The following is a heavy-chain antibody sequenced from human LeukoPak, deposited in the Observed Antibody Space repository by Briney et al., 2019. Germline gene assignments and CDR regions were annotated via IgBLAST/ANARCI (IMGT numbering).Heavy chain of an antibody. Sequence: SVKVSCKASGGTFSSYAISWVRQAPGQGLEWMGGIIPIFGTANYAQKFQGRVTITTDESTSTAYMELSSLRSEDTAVYYCAVPPLPSYCSSTSCPNALYNWNLGYWGQGTLVTVSS. V-gene: IGHV1-69*05. CDR3: AVPPLPSYCSSTSCPNALYNWNLGY. J-gene: IGHJ4*02. CDR1: GGTFSSYA. CDR2: IIPIFGTA. D-gene: IGHD2-2*01.